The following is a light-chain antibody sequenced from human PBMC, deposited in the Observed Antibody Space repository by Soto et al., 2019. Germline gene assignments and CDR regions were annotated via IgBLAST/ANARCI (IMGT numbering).Light chain of an antibody. Sequence: DIQLTQSPSFLSASVGDRVTITCRASQDISSSLAWYQQKPGKAPKILMYAASSLESWVPSRFSGSGSGTEFTLIISSLQPDDFATYYCQQVNSFPPFTFGGGTTVEIK. J-gene: IGKJ4*01. CDR2: AAS. CDR3: QQVNSFPPFT. CDR1: QDISSS. V-gene: IGKV1-9*01.